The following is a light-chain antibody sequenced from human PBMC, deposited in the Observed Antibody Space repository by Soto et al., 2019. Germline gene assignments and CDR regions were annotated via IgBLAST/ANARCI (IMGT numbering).Light chain of an antibody. V-gene: IGKV3-11*01. CDR3: QLSQQLSSWPPIA. J-gene: IGKJ5*01. Sequence: DIVLTQSPATLALSPGNRVTLSCRANERISHSLAWYQQRPGQAPRILIYDASFRATGIPERFSGSGSGTDFTIAISSLEPEDFAVYYCQLSQQLSSWPPIAFGQGTRLDLK. CDR1: ERISHS. CDR2: DAS.